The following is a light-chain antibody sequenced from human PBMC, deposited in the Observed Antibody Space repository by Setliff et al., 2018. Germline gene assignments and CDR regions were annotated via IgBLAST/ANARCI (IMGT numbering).Light chain of an antibody. CDR1: SSDVGGYNR. V-gene: IGLV2-8*01. J-gene: IGLJ1*01. CDR3: GSYAGYNNCYV. Sequence: HSALAQPPSASGSPGQSVTISCTGTSSDVGGYNRVSWYQQYPGKAPKVMIYEVTKRPSGVPDRFSGSKSGNTASLTVSGLQAEDEGDYYCGSYAGYNNCYVFGTGTKVTVL. CDR2: EVT.